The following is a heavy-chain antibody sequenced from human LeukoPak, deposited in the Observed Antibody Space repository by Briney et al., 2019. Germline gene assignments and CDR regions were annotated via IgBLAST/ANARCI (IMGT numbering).Heavy chain of an antibody. D-gene: IGHD4-17*01. V-gene: IGHV1-2*06. Sequence: GASVKVSCKASGYTFTSYDINWVRQATGQGLEWMGRINPNSGGTNYAQKFQGRVTMTRDTSISTAYMELSRLRSDDTAVYYCARDLTGYGDYVGYAFDIWGQGTMVTVSS. CDR3: ARDLTGYGDYVGYAFDI. CDR2: INPNSGGT. CDR1: GYTFTSYD. J-gene: IGHJ3*02.